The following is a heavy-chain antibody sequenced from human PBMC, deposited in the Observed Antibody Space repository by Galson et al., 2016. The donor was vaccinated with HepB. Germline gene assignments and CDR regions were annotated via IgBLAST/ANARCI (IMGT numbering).Heavy chain of an antibody. CDR1: GYIFTSSY. CDR3: ARASMANLTGWSEDF. V-gene: IGHV1-46*01. J-gene: IGHJ4*02. D-gene: IGHD5-24*01. CDR2: INPGNGDT. Sequence: SCKASGYIFTSSYLHWVRQAPGPGLEWLGMINPGNGDTDFAQEFQGRVTVTTDTSTGTVFMTLTSLRSKDTAVYYGARASMANLTGWSEDFWGQGTLVTVSP.